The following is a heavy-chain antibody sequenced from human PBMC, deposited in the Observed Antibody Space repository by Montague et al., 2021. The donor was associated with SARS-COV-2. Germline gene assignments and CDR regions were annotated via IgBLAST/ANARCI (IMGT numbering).Heavy chain of an antibody. CDR1: GGSISSYY. V-gene: IGHV4-59*01. CDR3: ARVPRDYDLWSGFYDAFDI. CDR2: IYYSGST. J-gene: IGHJ3*02. Sequence: SETLSLTCTVSGGSISSYYWSWIRQPPGKGLEWIGYIYYSGSTNYNPSLKSRVTISVDTSKNQFSLKLSSVTAADTAVYYCARVPRDYDLWSGFYDAFDIWGQGTMVTVSS. D-gene: IGHD3-3*01.